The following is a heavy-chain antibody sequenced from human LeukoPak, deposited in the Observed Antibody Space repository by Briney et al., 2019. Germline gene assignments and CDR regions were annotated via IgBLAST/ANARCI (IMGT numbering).Heavy chain of an antibody. CDR2: IYYSGST. Sequence: SETLSLTCAVYGGSFSGYYWSWIRQPPGKGLEWIGYIYYSGSTNYNPSLKSRVTISVDTSKNQFSLKLSSVTAADTAVYYCAGTSGYYYYYFDYWGQGTLVTVSS. CDR1: GGSFSGYY. J-gene: IGHJ4*02. D-gene: IGHD3-22*01. CDR3: AGTSGYYYYYFDY. V-gene: IGHV4-59*08.